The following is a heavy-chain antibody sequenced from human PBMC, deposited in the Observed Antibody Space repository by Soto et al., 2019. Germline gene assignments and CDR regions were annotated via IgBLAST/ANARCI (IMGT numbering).Heavy chain of an antibody. CDR2: VYWDDHK. D-gene: IGHD6-13*01. CDR3: AHRRADSSIWDGGCFDP. V-gene: IGHV2-5*02. CDR1: GFSLSTSGVG. Sequence: QITLKESGPTLVKPTQTLTLTCTFSGFSLSTSGVGVGWIRQPPGKALEWLALVYWDDHKRYSPSLKSRLINTKXXSXTXXVLTRTNMQPVDTATYYWAHRRADSSIWDGGCFDPRGQGTLVTLSS. J-gene: IGHJ5*02.